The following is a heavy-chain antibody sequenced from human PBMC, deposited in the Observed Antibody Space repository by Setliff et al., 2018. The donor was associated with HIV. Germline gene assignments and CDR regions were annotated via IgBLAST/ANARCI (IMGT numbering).Heavy chain of an antibody. CDR1: GVSTISSSSSYY. Sequence: PSETLSLTCIVSGVSTISSSSSYYWGWIRQSPGKGLEWIGSFYYNGATHRNPSLKSRVSISVESAENRFSLELTSVTAADTAVYYCAKGDFTAMVMYFDFWGPGIPVTVSS. CDR2: FYYNGAT. V-gene: IGHV4-39*01. J-gene: IGHJ4*02. CDR3: AKGDFTAMVMYFDF. D-gene: IGHD2-21*02.